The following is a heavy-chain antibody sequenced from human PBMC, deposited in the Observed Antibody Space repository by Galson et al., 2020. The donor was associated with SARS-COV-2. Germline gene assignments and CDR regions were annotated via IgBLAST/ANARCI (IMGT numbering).Heavy chain of an antibody. CDR2: IKNDGSGT. J-gene: IGHJ4*02. CDR1: GFTFSSYW. CDR3: VRESERTGTYYFDD. D-gene: IGHD6-13*01. V-gene: IGHV3-74*01. Sequence: GESLKISCAASGFTFSSYWMHWVRQAPGKGLVWVSRIKNDGSGTIDSDSVKGRFTISRDNAKDTLYLQMNSLRAEDTAVYYCVRESERTGTYYFDDWGQGILVTVSS.